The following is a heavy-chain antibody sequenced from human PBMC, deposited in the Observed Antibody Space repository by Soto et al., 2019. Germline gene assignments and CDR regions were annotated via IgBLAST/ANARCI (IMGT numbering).Heavy chain of an antibody. V-gene: IGHV5-51*01. D-gene: IGHD3-10*01. J-gene: IGHJ6*02. CDR1: GYSFTSYW. Sequence: GESLKISCKGSGYSFTSYWIGWVRQMPGKGLEWMGIIYPGDSDTRYSPSFQGQVTISADKSISTAYLQWSSLKASDTAMYYCALSGYYGSYYYYGMDVWGQGTTVTVSS. CDR2: IYPGDSDT. CDR3: ALSGYYGSYYYYGMDV.